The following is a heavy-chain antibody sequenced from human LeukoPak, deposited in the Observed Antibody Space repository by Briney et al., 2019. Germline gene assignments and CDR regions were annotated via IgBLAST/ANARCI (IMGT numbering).Heavy chain of an antibody. Sequence: PGGSLRLSCAASGFTFSDYNMRWIRQAPGKGLEWVSSISRSGSTKYYADSVKGRFTVSRDNAKNSLYLQMNSLRAEDTAVYYCARGLDWGYWGQGTLVTVSS. D-gene: IGHD3-16*01. CDR2: ISRSGSTK. J-gene: IGHJ4*02. CDR3: ARGLDWGY. CDR1: GFTFSDYN. V-gene: IGHV3-11*04.